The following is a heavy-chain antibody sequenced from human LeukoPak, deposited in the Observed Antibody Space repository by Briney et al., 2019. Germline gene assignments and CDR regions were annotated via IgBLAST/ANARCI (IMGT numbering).Heavy chain of an antibody. CDR3: ARDDGYSIDF. J-gene: IGHJ4*02. V-gene: IGHV3-64*01. CDR2: INSNGDST. Sequence: GGSLRLSCAASGFTFSSYAMHWVRQAPGKELEYVSGINSNGDSTFYANSVKGRFTSSRDNSRNTMFLQMGSLRAEDMAVYFCARDDGYSIDFWGQGTLVAVSS. D-gene: IGHD5-24*01. CDR1: GFTFSSYA.